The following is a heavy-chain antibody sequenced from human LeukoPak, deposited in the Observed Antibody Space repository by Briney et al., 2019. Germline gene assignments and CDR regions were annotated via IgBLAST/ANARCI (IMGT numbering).Heavy chain of an antibody. CDR2: ISSPGNT. V-gene: IGHV3-23*01. CDR1: GFTFSRSA. CDR3: VKGRISEDGLDF. J-gene: IGHJ4*02. Sequence: GGSLRLSCAASGFTFSRSAMTWVRQTPGKGLDWVSSISSPGNTYYADSVKGRFTISRDNSKNMLYLQMNSLRAEDTAVYYCVKGRISEDGLDFWGQGTLVTVSS. D-gene: IGHD6-13*01.